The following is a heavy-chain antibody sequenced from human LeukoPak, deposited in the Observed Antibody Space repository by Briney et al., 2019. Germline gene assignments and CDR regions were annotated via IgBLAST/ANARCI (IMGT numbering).Heavy chain of an antibody. D-gene: IGHD3-22*01. V-gene: IGHV3-7*01. Sequence: GGSLRLSCAASGFTFSTYWMNWVRQAPGKGLEWVANINQDGRENYYVDSVKGRFTISRDNAKNSLYLQMNSLRAEDTAVYYCARGTSDSRVTPTRYWGQGTLVTVSS. CDR3: ARGTSDSRVTPTRY. CDR1: GFTFSTYW. CDR2: INQDGREN. J-gene: IGHJ4*02.